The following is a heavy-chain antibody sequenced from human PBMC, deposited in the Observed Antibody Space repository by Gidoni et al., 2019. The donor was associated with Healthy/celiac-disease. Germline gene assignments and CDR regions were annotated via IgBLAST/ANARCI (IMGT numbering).Heavy chain of an antibody. CDR3: AGRLRFLEWPPLYGMDV. V-gene: IGHV1-69*01. D-gene: IGHD3-3*01. J-gene: IGHJ6*02. CDR1: GGTFSSYA. CDR2: IIPIFGTA. Sequence: QVQLVQSEAEVKKPGSSVKVSCKASGGTFSSYAISWVRQAPGQGLEWMGGIIPIFGTANYAQKFQGRVTITADESTSTAYMELSSLRSEDTAVYYCAGRLRFLEWPPLYGMDVWGQGTTVTVSS.